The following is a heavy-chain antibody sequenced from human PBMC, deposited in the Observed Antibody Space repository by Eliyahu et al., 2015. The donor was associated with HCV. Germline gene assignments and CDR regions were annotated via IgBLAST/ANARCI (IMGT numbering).Heavy chain of an antibody. J-gene: IGHJ4*02. CDR1: GFTFSSYA. V-gene: IGHV3-23*01. D-gene: IGHD3-22*01. CDR2: ISGSGGST. CDR3: AKLGKYYYDSSGYPSDY. Sequence: EVQLLESGGGLVQPGGSLRLSCAASGFTFSSYAMGWVRQAPGKGLEWVSAISGSGGSTYYADSVKGRFTISRDNSKNTLYLQMNSLRAEDTAVYYCAKLGKYYYDSSGYPSDYWGQGTLVTVSS.